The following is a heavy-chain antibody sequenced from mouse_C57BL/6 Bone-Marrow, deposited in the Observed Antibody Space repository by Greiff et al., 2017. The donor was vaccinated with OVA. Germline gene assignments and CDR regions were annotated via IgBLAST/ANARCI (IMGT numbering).Heavy chain of an antibody. CDR2: INPSNGGT. CDR3: ARSPLYDYDCFDY. D-gene: IGHD2-4*01. Sequence: QVHVKQPGTELVKPGASVKLSCKASGYTFTSYWMHWVKQRPGQGLEWIGNINPSNGGTNYNEKFKSKATLTVDKSSSTAYMQLSSLTSEDSAVYYCARSPLYDYDCFDYWGQGTTLTVSS. J-gene: IGHJ2*01. V-gene: IGHV1-53*01. CDR1: GYTFTSYW.